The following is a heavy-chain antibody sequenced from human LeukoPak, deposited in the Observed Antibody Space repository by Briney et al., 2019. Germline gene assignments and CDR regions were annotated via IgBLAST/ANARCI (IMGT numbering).Heavy chain of an antibody. J-gene: IGHJ5*02. Sequence: SETLSLTCTVSGGSISSSSYYWGWIRQPPGKGLEWIGSIYYSGSTYYNPSLKSRVTISVDTSKNQFSLKLSSVTAADTAVYYCAREGVDCSSTSCYAVGRFDPWGQGTLVTVSS. D-gene: IGHD2-2*01. CDR1: GGSISSSSYY. CDR2: IYYSGST. CDR3: AREGVDCSSTSCYAVGRFDP. V-gene: IGHV4-39*07.